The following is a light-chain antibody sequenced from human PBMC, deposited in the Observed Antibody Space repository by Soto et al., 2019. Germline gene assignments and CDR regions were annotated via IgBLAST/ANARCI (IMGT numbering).Light chain of an antibody. Sequence: DIQMTQSPSTLSASVGDRVTITCRASQSIRRWVAWYQQKPGKAPNLLIYEASSLETGVPSRFSGSGSGTEYALTISSLQPDDFATYYCQQYNSYPYTFGQGTKLEIK. V-gene: IGKV1-5*03. CDR2: EAS. CDR3: QQYNSYPYT. CDR1: QSIRRW. J-gene: IGKJ2*01.